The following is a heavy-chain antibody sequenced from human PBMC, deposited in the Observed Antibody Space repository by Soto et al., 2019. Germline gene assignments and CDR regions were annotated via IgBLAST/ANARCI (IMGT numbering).Heavy chain of an antibody. CDR3: AKDGLYSSSSN. Sequence: GGSLRLSCAASGFTFSSYAMSWVRQAPGKGLEWVSAISGSGGSTYYADSVKGRFTISIDNSKNTLYLQMNSLRAEDTAVYYCAKDGLYSSSSNWGQGTLVTVSS. V-gene: IGHV3-23*01. CDR2: ISGSGGST. CDR1: GFTFSSYA. D-gene: IGHD6-6*01. J-gene: IGHJ4*02.